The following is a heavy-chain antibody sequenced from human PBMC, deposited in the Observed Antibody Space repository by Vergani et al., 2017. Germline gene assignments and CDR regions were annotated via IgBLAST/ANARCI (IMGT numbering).Heavy chain of an antibody. D-gene: IGHD1-26*01. J-gene: IGHJ4*02. CDR2: IYTSGST. CDR1: NYSIGRDYF. Sequence: QVHLQESGPGLVKPSETLSLTCSVSNYSIGRDYFWGWIRRSPGKGLEWIGRIYTSGSTNYNPSLKSRVTISVDTSKNQFSLKLSSVTAADTAVYYCARYSGRRGIDYWGQGTLVTVSS. CDR3: ARYSGRRGIDY. V-gene: IGHV4-38-2*02.